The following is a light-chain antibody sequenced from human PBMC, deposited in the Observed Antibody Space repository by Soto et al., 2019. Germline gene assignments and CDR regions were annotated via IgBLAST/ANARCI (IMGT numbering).Light chain of an antibody. J-gene: IGKJ1*01. V-gene: IGKV1-5*01. Sequence: IQVTQSASTLSAAVGDRVTIPCLASQSLSNWLAWYQQKPGKAPKLLIFDVSSLESGVPSRFSGSGSGTEFTLTIISLRPDDFAPYNCQQYSPSATFGQGTKVDIK. CDR1: QSLSNW. CDR2: DVS. CDR3: QQYSPSAT.